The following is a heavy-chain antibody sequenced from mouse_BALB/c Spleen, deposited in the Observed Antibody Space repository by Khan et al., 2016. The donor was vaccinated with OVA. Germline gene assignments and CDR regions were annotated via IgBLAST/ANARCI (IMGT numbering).Heavy chain of an antibody. D-gene: IGHD2-2*01. CDR1: GYTFTSYW. CDR2: IDPSDSET. V-gene: IGHV1-61*01. CDR3: ARREKYGYDPSWVAY. Sequence: VQLQQSGAELVRPGASVKLSCKASGYTFTSYWMNWVKQRPGQGLEWIGMIDPSDSETHYNQMFKDKATLTVDKSSSTAYMHLSSLTSEDSAVXYCARREKYGYDPSWVAYWGQGTLVTVSA. J-gene: IGHJ3*01.